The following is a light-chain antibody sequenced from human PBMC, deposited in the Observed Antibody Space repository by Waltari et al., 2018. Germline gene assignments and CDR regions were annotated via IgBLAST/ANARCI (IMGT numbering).Light chain of an antibody. Sequence: IQLTQSPSSLSTSVGDRVTITCRASQGINTYLAWYQQKSGKAPKLLIYAASTLQSGVPSRFSGSGSGTDFTLTISSLQPEDFATYYCQQLATYPITSGQGTRLEIK. J-gene: IGKJ5*01. CDR2: AAS. CDR1: QGINTY. CDR3: QQLATYPIT. V-gene: IGKV1-9*01.